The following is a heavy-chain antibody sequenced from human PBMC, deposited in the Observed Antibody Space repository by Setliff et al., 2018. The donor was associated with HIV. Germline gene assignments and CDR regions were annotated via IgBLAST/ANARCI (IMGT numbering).Heavy chain of an antibody. V-gene: IGHV4-59*11. CDR1: GASITSHY. CDR3: AKGAGFYGDYTFDY. D-gene: IGHD4-17*01. Sequence: SETLSLTCTVSGASITSHYWSWIRQSPGKAFEWIGYIYSTGSTNYNPSLQSRVSISMDASKNKFSLKVTSVTSADTAVYYCAKGAGFYGDYTFDYWGQGHLVTVSS. CDR2: IYSTGST. J-gene: IGHJ4*02.